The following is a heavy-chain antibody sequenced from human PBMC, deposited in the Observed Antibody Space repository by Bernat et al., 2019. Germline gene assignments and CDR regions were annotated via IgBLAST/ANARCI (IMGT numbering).Heavy chain of an antibody. D-gene: IGHD2-15*01. V-gene: IGHV3-33*01. CDR2: IWDDGSNK. Sequence: QVQLVESGGGVVQPGRSLRLSCAASGFTFRNFGMHWVRQPPGKGLEWVAIIWDDGSNKYYADSVKGRFTISRDNSRNTVYLQMNSLRAEDTAVYYCARHIGSWSGGCRSEWCFDLWGRGTQVTVCS. CDR1: GFTFRNFG. CDR3: ARHIGSWSGGCRSEWCFDL. J-gene: IGHJ2*01.